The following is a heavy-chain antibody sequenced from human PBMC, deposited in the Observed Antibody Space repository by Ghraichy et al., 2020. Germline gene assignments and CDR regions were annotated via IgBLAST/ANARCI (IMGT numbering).Heavy chain of an antibody. J-gene: IGHJ4*02. D-gene: IGHD2-2*01. CDR3: ARSRSSTVDY. CDR2: TYFRSKWDN. Sequence: SQTLSLTCAISVDSVSSTSATWSWIRQSPSRGLEWLGRTYFRSKWDNDSAMSMKGRITINPATSKNQFALQLNSVTPEDTAGYYFARSRSSTVDYWGQGTQVTVSS. CDR1: VDSVSSTSAT. V-gene: IGHV6-1*01.